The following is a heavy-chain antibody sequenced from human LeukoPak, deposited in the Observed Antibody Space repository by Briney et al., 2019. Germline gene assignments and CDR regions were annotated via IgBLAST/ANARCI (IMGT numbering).Heavy chain of an antibody. CDR2: INPYSGGT. CDR3: ARDSGEVPDY. Sequence: ASVKVSCKASGYTLTVYYMHWVRQAPGQGLEWMGWINPYSGGTNLAQNFQGRVTLTRDTSLNTAYMEMTSLTTDDTAVYYCARDSGEVPDYWGQGTLVTVSS. V-gene: IGHV1-2*02. CDR1: GYTLTVYY. J-gene: IGHJ4*02. D-gene: IGHD3-10*01.